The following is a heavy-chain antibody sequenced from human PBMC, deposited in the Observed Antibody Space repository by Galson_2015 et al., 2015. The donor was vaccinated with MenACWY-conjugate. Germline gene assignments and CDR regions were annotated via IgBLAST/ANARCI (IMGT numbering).Heavy chain of an antibody. CDR3: ATAGSYRFDY. V-gene: IGHV3-48*03. CDR2: ISSSGTTI. CDR1: AFTFSSFE. J-gene: IGHJ4*02. Sequence: SLRLSCAASAFTFSSFEMNWVRQAPGKGLEWVSYISSSGTTIYYSDSVKGRFTISRDNAKNTLFLQIHSLRVEDTAVYYCATAGSYRFDYWGQGALVTVSS. D-gene: IGHD1-26*01.